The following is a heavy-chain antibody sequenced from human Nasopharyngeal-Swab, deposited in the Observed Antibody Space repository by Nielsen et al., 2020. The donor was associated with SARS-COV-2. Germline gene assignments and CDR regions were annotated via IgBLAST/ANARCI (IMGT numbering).Heavy chain of an antibody. CDR3: AREDWFDP. J-gene: IGHJ5*02. V-gene: IGHV1-2*06. Sequence: ASVKVSCKESGYTCTSYGISWVRQAPGQGLEWMGRINPNSGGTNYAQKFQGRVTMTRDTSISTAYMELSRLRSDDTAVYYCAREDWFDPWGQGTLVTVSS. CDR1: GYTCTSYG. CDR2: INPNSGGT.